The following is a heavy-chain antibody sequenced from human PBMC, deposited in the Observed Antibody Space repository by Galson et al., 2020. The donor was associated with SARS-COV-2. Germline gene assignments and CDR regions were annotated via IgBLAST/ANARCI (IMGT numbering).Heavy chain of an antibody. CDR2: IRTSGDSK. CDR3: AKGGFCSTPSCYAGYYYGMDV. D-gene: IGHD2-2*01. CDR1: GFTFSDYA. J-gene: IGHJ6*02. V-gene: IGHV3-23*01. Sequence: GGSLRLSCAASGFTFSDYAMTWVRQAPGKGLESVSAIRTSGDSKHYADSVKGRFTISRDNSKNTLYLQMNSLGPEDSAVYFCAKGGFCSTPSCYAGYYYGMDVWGQGTTVTVSS.